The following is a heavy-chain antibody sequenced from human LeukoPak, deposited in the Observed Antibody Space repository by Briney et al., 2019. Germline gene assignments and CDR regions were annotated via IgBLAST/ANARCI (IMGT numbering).Heavy chain of an antibody. V-gene: IGHV5-51*01. CDR2: IYPGDSDT. CDR3: ARLDSPYGSSPSCYDWAAFDI. CDR1: GYSFTSYW. D-gene: IGHD2-2*01. J-gene: IGHJ3*02. Sequence: GESLKISCKGSGYSFTSYWIGGVRQMPGKGLEWMGIIYPGDSDTRYSPSFQGQVTISADKSIRTAYLQGSSLKASDTAIYYCARLDSPYGSSPSCYDWAAFDIWGQGTMVTVSS.